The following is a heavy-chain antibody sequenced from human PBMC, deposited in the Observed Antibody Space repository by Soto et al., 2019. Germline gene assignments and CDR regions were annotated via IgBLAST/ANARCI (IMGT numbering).Heavy chain of an antibody. CDR1: GYSFTTYG. Sequence: QVQLVQSRGEVKKPGASVKVSCKTSGYSFTTYGISWVRQAPGQGLEWMGWISGYNGNTNYAQKLQGRVTMTTDTSTSSAYMELRSLRSDDTAVYYCAREGPAPYYYYGMDVWGQGSTVTVYS. CDR2: ISGYNGNT. CDR3: AREGPAPYYYYGMDV. J-gene: IGHJ6*02. V-gene: IGHV1-18*01.